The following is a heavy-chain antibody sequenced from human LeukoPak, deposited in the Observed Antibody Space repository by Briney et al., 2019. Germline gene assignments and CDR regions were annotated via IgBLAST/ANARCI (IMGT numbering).Heavy chain of an antibody. V-gene: IGHV3-30*04. CDR2: ISYDGSKK. J-gene: IGHJ4*02. D-gene: IGHD3-10*01. Sequence: GRSLRLSCAASGFTFSSYAMHWVRQAPGKGLEWVTIISYDGSKKYYADYVKGRFTISRDNSKNTLYLEMNSLRAEDTAVYSCAKELGGYYYGRGYFDYWGQGTLVTVSS. CDR3: AKELGGYYYGRGYFDY. CDR1: GFTFSSYA.